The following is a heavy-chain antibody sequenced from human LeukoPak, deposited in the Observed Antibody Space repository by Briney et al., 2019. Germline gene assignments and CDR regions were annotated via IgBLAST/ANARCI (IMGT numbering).Heavy chain of an antibody. CDR2: IYYSGST. CDR3: ARRPGSSGYY. D-gene: IGHD3-22*01. V-gene: IGHV4-39*01. Sequence: PSETLSLTCTVSGDSISSSSYYWGWIRQPPGKGLEWIGSIYYSGSTYYNPSLKSRVTISVDTSKNQFSLKLSSVTAADTAVYYCARRPGSSGYYWGQGTLVTVSS. CDR1: GDSISSSSYY. J-gene: IGHJ4*02.